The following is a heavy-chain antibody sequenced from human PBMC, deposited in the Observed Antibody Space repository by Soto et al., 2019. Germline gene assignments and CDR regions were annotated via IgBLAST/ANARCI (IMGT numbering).Heavy chain of an antibody. Sequence: GGSLRLSCAASGFTFSRSIMYWVRQAPGKGLEWITTISSTSTNIYYADSVKGRFIISRDNPKNSLYLQMNSLRAEDMAVYFCARGIASSSLVTFDVWGQGTMVTVSS. CDR3: ARGIASSSLVTFDV. D-gene: IGHD2-21*01. J-gene: IGHJ3*01. CDR1: GFTFSRSI. V-gene: IGHV3-21*01. CDR2: ISSTSTNI.